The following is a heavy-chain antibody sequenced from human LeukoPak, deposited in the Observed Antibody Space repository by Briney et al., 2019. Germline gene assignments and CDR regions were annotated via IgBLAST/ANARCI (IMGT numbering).Heavy chain of an antibody. Sequence: GGSLRLSCTASGFTVATNYMNWVRQPPGKGLEWVSILYSGADTYYADSVKGRFVVSRDSSKNMLFLHMNALRPEDTAAYYCARIGDHFHWYLDLWGRGTLVTVSS. V-gene: IGHV3-53*01. J-gene: IGHJ2*01. CDR2: LYSGADT. CDR3: ARIGDHFHWYLDL. CDR1: GFTVATNY. D-gene: IGHD3-3*02.